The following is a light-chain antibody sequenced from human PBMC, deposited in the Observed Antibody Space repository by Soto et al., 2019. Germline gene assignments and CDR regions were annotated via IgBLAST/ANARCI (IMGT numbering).Light chain of an antibody. J-gene: IGKJ4*01. V-gene: IGKV3-15*01. CDR2: HTS. Sequence: IVLTHSASTPSSSAGTRATLSCGATQSIGDNLAWYQQKTGLAPRLLIYHTSTRATGVPARFSGSGSGTEFSLPTSSMQPEDFAASYCQRYDNCPLTFGGGTKVDIK. CDR1: QSIGDN. CDR3: QRYDNCPLT.